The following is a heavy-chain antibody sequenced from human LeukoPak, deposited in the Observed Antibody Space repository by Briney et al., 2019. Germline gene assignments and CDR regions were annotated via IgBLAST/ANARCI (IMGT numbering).Heavy chain of an antibody. J-gene: IGHJ6*03. Sequence: PSETLSLTCTVSGDSISSYYWSWLRQPPGKGLEWIGYIYYSGNTKYNPSLKSRVTISVDTSKNQISLKLNSLTAADTAVYYCARAFSGSGSYYSEMLYYYYYMDVWGKGTTVTISS. CDR3: ARAFSGSGSYYSEMLYYYYYMDV. CDR1: GDSISSYY. V-gene: IGHV4-59*01. D-gene: IGHD3-10*01. CDR2: IYYSGNT.